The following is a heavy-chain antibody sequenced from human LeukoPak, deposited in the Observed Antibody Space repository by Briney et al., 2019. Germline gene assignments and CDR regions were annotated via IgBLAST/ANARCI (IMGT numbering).Heavy chain of an antibody. J-gene: IGHJ5*02. V-gene: IGHV3-7*01. CDR1: GFTFSSYW. CDR3: ARDCSDFGDNWFDP. Sequence: PGGPLRLSCAASGFTFSSYWMSWVRQAPGKGLEWVANIKQDGSEKYYVDSVKGRFTISRDNAKNSLYLQMNSLRAEDTAVYYCARDCSDFGDNWFDPWGQGTLVTVSS. CDR2: IKQDGSEK. D-gene: IGHD2-15*01.